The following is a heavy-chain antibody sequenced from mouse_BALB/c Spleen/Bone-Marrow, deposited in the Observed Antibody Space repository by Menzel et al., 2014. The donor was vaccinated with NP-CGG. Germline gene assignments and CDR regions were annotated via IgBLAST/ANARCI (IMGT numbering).Heavy chain of an antibody. J-gene: IGHJ2*01. CDR1: GFTFTDYY. CDR2: IRNKANGYTT. CDR3: ARDKGRVFFDY. Sequence: EVQLVESGGGLVQPGGSLRLSCATSGFTFTDYYMNWVRQPPGKAFEWLGFIRNKANGYTTEYSASVKSRFTISRDNSQNILYLQMNTLRVDDSATYYCARDKGRVFFDYWGQGTTLTVSS. V-gene: IGHV7-3*02.